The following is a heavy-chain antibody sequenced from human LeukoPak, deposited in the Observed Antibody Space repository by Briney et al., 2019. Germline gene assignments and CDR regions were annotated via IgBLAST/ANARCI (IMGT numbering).Heavy chain of an antibody. CDR3: VKDICTMGRGVVDY. Sequence: PGRSLRLSCAASGFTFDDYAMHWVRQAPGKGLEWVSGISWNSGSIGYADSVKGRFTISRDNAKNSLYLQMNSLRAEDTALYYCVKDICTMGRGVVDYWGQGTLDTVSS. CDR2: ISWNSGSI. D-gene: IGHD3-10*01. V-gene: IGHV3-9*01. J-gene: IGHJ4*02. CDR1: GFTFDDYA.